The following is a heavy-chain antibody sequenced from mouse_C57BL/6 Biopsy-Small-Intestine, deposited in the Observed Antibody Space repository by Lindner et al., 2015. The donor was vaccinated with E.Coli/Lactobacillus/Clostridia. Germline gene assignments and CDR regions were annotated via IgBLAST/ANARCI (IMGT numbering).Heavy chain of an antibody. CDR3: ARGTGNFDY. V-gene: IGHV5-4*01. CDR2: ISDGGSYT. CDR1: GFTFSSYA. Sequence: VQLQESGELSEAWRSLKLSCAASGFTFSSYAMSWVRQTPEKRLEWVATISDGGSYTYYPDNVKGRFTISRDNAKNNLYLQMSHLKSEDTAMYYCARGTGNFDYWGQGTTLTVSS. J-gene: IGHJ2*01. D-gene: IGHD4-1*01.